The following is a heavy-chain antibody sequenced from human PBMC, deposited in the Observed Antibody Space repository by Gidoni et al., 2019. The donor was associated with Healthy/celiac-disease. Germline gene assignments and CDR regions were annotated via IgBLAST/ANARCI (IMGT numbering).Heavy chain of an antibody. CDR2: IRSKANSYAT. V-gene: IGHV3-73*01. CDR3: TTYCSGGSCYDNDAFDI. Sequence: EVQLVESGGALVQPGGSLKLYCAASGFASSCSALHWVRQASGKGLEWVGRIRSKANSYATAYAASVKGRFTISRDDSKNTAYLQMNSLKTEDTAVYYCTTYCSGGSCYDNDAFDIWGQGTMVTVSS. CDR1: GFASSCSA. D-gene: IGHD2-15*01. J-gene: IGHJ3*02.